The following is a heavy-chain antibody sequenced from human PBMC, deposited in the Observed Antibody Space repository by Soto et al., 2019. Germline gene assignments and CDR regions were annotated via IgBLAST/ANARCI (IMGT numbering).Heavy chain of an antibody. J-gene: IGHJ4*02. V-gene: IGHV3-15*07. CDR1: GFTFSDAW. CDR3: TAGREEMPTITFAY. Sequence: GGSLRLSCAASGFTFSDAWMNWVRQAPGKGLEWVGRIKSKTEGGTTDYDAPVKDRYNISRDDSEKKLYLEINSLKIEKKERKYCTAGREEMPTITFAYGGQGSLVTVSS. CDR2: IKSKTEGGTT. D-gene: IGHD3-16*01.